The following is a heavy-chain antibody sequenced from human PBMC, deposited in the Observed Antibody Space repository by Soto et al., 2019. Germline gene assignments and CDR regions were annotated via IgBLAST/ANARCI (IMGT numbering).Heavy chain of an antibody. D-gene: IGHD6-19*01. CDR3: ATQYSSGWYLDYYYMDV. J-gene: IGHJ6*03. CDR1: SGSISSSNW. V-gene: IGHV4-4*02. Sequence: SETLSLTCTVSSGSISSSNWWSWVRQPPGKGLEWIGEIYHSGSTNYNPSLKSRVTISVDKSKNQFSLKLSSVTAADTAVYYCATQYSSGWYLDYYYMDVWGKGTTVTVSS. CDR2: IYHSGST.